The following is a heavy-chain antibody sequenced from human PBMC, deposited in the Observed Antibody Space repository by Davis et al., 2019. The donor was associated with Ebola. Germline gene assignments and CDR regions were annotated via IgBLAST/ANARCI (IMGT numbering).Heavy chain of an antibody. CDR3: AHSRPYYDFWSGYYRSYWYFDL. Sequence: SGPTLVKPTQTLTLTCTFSGFSLSTSGVGVGWIRQTPGKALEWLALIYWDDDKRYSPSLKSRLTITKDTSKNQVVLTMTNMDPVDTATYYCAHSRPYYDFWSGYYRSYWYFDLWGRGTLVTVSS. J-gene: IGHJ2*01. D-gene: IGHD3-3*01. CDR2: IYWDDDK. CDR1: GFSLSTSGVG. V-gene: IGHV2-5*02.